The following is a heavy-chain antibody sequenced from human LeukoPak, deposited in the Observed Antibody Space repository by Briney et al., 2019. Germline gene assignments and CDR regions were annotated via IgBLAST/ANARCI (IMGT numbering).Heavy chain of an antibody. CDR3: ARGRYSRRGETQIFDY. CDR1: GGSFSGYY. D-gene: IGHD6-13*01. CDR2: INHSGST. V-gene: IGHV4-34*01. J-gene: IGHJ4*02. Sequence: SSETLSLTCAVYGGSFSGYYWSWIRQPPGKGLEWLGEINHSGSTNYNPSLKSRVTISVDTSKNQFSLKLSSVTAADTAVYYCARGRYSRRGETQIFDYWGQGTLVTVSS.